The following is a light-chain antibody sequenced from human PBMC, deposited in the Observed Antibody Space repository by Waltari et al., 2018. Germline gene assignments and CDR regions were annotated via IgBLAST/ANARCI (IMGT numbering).Light chain of an antibody. J-gene: IGKJ2*01. CDR1: QRMSSY. CDR2: ATS. Sequence: DVQMTQSPSSLSASVGEKVTITCRESQRMSSYLNWYQQKPGKAPKLRISATSRLVSGVPSRFSGSESGTDFRLTINSLQPEDFATYFCQQSYTAPHPFGQGTTVEIK. V-gene: IGKV1-39*01. CDR3: QQSYTAPHP.